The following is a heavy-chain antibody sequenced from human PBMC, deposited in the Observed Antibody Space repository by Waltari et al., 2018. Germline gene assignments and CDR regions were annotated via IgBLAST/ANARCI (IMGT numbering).Heavy chain of an antibody. CDR3: ARARTGYGYVDEYFDY. J-gene: IGHJ4*02. Sequence: QVQLQESGPGLVKPSETLSLTCTLSGASFSDYYWNWLRQPAGKGLEWIGRIYSSGNTHTNPSPTSRVVMSVDTSKNQFSLRLTSVTAADTAVYYCARARTGYGYVDEYFDYWGQGMLVTVSS. V-gene: IGHV4-4*07. CDR1: GASFSDYY. CDR2: IYSSGNT. D-gene: IGHD3-16*01.